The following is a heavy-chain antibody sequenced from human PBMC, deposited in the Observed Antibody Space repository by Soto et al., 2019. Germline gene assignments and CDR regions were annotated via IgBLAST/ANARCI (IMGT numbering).Heavy chain of an antibody. Sequence: VRLQESGPGLVEPSETLSLTCSVSGDSINIYYWSWIRQPAGKGLEWIGRIYSSGSANYNPSLKTRGTMSVDTSKNQVFLSVTSVTAADTAVYFCARGGTRSADLPTYWGQGIQVIVSS. D-gene: IGHD1-1*01. J-gene: IGHJ4*02. CDR3: ARGGTRSADLPTY. CDR2: IYSSGSA. CDR1: GDSINIYY. V-gene: IGHV4-4*07.